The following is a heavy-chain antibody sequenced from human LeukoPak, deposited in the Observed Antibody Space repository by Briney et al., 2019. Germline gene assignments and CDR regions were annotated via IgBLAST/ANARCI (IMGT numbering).Heavy chain of an antibody. J-gene: IGHJ4*02. V-gene: IGHV1-69*05. CDR2: IIPIFGTA. Sequence: ASVKVSCKASGGTFSSYAISWVRQAPGQGLEWMGRIIPIFGTANYAQKFQGRVTITTDESTSPAYMELSSLRSEDTAVYYCAYSGSYDSPFDYWGQGTLVTVSS. CDR3: AYSGSYDSPFDY. D-gene: IGHD1-26*01. CDR1: GGTFSSYA.